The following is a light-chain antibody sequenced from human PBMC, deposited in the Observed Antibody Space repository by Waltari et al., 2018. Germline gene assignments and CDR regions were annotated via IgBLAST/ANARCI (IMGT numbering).Light chain of an antibody. CDR3: CTYVGGYSYV. J-gene: IGLJ1*01. Sequence: QSALTQPRSVSGSPGPSVTISCTGSSNDVWSYKYAFWYQRHPGNATKLMIYNVSERPSGVPDRFSGSKSADTASLTISGLQAEDEADYYCCTYVGGYSYVFGSGTKVTVL. CDR2: NVS. CDR1: SNDVWSYKY. V-gene: IGLV2-11*01.